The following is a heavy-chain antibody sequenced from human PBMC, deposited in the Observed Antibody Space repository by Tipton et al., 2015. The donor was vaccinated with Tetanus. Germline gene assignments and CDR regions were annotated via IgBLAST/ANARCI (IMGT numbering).Heavy chain of an antibody. V-gene: IGHV4-34*01. Sequence: GLVKPSETLSLTCGVFGDYLSDYYWTWVRQPPGKGLEWIGEVHPRGSTNYNPSLKSRVTIPLDTSKTHFYLNLSSVTAADTAVYYCARPIKQWLVPVDSWGQGTLVTVSS. D-gene: IGHD6-19*01. J-gene: IGHJ4*02. CDR1: GDYLSDYY. CDR3: ARPIKQWLVPVDS. CDR2: VHPRGST.